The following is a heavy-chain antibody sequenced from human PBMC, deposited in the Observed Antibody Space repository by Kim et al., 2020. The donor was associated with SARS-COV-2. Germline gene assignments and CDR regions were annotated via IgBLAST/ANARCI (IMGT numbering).Heavy chain of an antibody. CDR1: GFTFSSYA. Sequence: GGSLRLSCAASGFTFSSYAMHWVRQAPGKGLEWVAVISYDGSNKYYADSVKGRFTISRDNSKNTLYLQMNSLRAEDTAVYYCAVSSSWFDYWGQGTLVT. D-gene: IGHD6-13*01. CDR3: AVSSSWFDY. J-gene: IGHJ4*02. CDR2: ISYDGSNK. V-gene: IGHV3-30*04.